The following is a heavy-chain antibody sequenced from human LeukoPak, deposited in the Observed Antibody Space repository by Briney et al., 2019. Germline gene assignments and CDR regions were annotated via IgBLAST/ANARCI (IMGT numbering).Heavy chain of an antibody. CDR3: AKCDSGGYHLYYFDY. CDR2: ICGTGAST. J-gene: IGHJ4*02. Sequence: GGSLRLSCAASRFTFSSYAMSWVRQAXGKGLEWVSAICGTGASTYYADSVKGRFTISRDNSKKTLYLQMNSLRAEDTAVYYCAKCDSGGYHLYYFDYWGQGALVTVSS. D-gene: IGHD3-22*01. CDR1: RFTFSSYA. V-gene: IGHV3-23*01.